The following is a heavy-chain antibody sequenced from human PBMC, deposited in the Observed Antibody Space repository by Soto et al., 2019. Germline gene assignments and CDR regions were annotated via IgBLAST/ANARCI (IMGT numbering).Heavy chain of an antibody. D-gene: IGHD3-16*01. Sequence: PGGSLRLSCAAFRFIVRSTYMSWVRQAPGKGLEWVSVIYSGGSTYYADSVRGRFTISRDNSKNTLYLRMNSLRAEGTALYCCAKDSGLPEVGIVMHAFDVWGLGTMVTVSS. CDR3: AKDSGLPEVGIVMHAFDV. CDR1: RFIVRSTY. CDR2: IYSGGST. J-gene: IGHJ3*01. V-gene: IGHV3-53*01.